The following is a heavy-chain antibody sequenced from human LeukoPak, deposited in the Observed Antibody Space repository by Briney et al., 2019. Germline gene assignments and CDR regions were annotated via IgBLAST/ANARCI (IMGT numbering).Heavy chain of an antibody. CDR3: AREQPRRSY. CDR1: GFTFSSYA. D-gene: IGHD5-18*01. V-gene: IGHV3-30-3*01. Sequence: PGGSLRLSCAASGFTFSSYAMHWVRQAPGKGLEWVAVISYDGSNKYYADSVKGRFTISRDNSKNTLYLQMNSLRAEDTAVYYCAREQPRRSYWGQGTLATVSS. CDR2: ISYDGSNK. J-gene: IGHJ4*02.